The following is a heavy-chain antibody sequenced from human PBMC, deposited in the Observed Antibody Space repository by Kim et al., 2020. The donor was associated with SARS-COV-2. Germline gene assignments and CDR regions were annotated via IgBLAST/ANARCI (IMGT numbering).Heavy chain of an antibody. D-gene: IGHD5-18*01. J-gene: IGHJ4*02. V-gene: IGHV4-59*09. CDR3: ARGTAMVLIDY. CDR2: S. Sequence: SNYNPPLKSRVTISVDTSKSQFSRKLNSVTAADTAVYYCARGTAMVLIDYWGQGTLVTVSS.